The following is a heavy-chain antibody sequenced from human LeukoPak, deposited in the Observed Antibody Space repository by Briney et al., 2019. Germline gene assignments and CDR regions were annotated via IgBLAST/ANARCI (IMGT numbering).Heavy chain of an antibody. D-gene: IGHD3-10*01. CDR3: ARHLVYGSGTQPDVDS. Sequence: PSETLSLTCTVSGGSISSYYWSWIRQPPGKGLEWIAYIYYSGSTNYNPSLKSRVTISVDTSKNQFSLKLYSVTAADTAVYYCARHLVYGSGTQPDVDSWGQGTLVTVSS. CDR2: IYYSGST. CDR1: GGSISSYY. J-gene: IGHJ4*02. V-gene: IGHV4-59*08.